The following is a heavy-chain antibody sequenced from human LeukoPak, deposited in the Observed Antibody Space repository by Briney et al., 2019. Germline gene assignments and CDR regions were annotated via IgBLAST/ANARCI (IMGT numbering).Heavy chain of an antibody. CDR1: GFTFSSYE. Sequence: GGSLRLSCAASGFTFSSYEMNWVRQAPGKGLEWVSYISSSGSTIYYADSVKGRFTISRDNSKKTLYLQMNTLRVEDTALYYRAKASTIITYRVGYDAFDLWGQGTMVTVSS. J-gene: IGHJ3*01. CDR2: ISSSGSTI. CDR3: AKASTIITYRVGYDAFDL. V-gene: IGHV3-48*03. D-gene: IGHD4-11*01.